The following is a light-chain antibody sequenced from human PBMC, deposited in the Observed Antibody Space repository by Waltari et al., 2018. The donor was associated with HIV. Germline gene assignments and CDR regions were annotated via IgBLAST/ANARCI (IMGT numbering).Light chain of an antibody. V-gene: IGLV3-21*04. CDR2: DDS. J-gene: IGLJ2*01. CDR3: QLWDSRGNHVV. Sequence: SFVLTQSPSMSVAPGETARIACGGNNIGGESVHWYQQKPGQAPGLGMYDDSDRPSGIPERFSGSNSKHTATLTISRVEAGDEADYYCQLWDSRGNHVVFGGGTKLTVL. CDR1: NIGGES.